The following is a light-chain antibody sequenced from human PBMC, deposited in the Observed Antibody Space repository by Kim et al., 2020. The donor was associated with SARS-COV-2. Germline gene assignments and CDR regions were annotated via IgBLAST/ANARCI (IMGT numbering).Light chain of an antibody. CDR2: DAS. J-gene: IGKJ4*01. Sequence: PGKRTPLYCTGEQGVSNLLTRYPQKTGQAPRLLIYDASNRATGVPARFSGSGSGTDFTLTISSPQSEDFAVYYCQKRSNWPPALTFGGGTKLEIK. CDR1: QGVSNL. V-gene: IGKV3-11*01. CDR3: QKRSNWPPALT.